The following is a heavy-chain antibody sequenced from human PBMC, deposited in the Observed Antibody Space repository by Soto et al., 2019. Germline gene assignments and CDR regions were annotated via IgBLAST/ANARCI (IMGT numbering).Heavy chain of an antibody. CDR2: INPNSGGT. Sequence: ASVKVSCKASGYTFTGYYMHWVREAPGQGLEWMGWINPNSGGTNYAQKFQGWVTISVDTSKKQVSLKLSSVSAADTARYFCAGYCSSSICPEDHYFALEVWGQGTTVTVSS. CDR3: AGYCSSSICPEDHYFALEV. CDR1: GYTFTGYY. J-gene: IGHJ6*02. V-gene: IGHV1-2*04. D-gene: IGHD2-2*01.